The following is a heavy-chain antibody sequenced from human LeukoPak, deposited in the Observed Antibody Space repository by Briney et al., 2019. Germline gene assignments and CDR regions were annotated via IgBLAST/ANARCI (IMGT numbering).Heavy chain of an antibody. CDR1: GGSASYCN. Sequence: PSETLSLTCTVAGGSASYCNWCLIRQPPGKGLEWIGYIYYTGSTSYNPSLKSRVTISVDTSKNQVSLRLSSVTAVDTAFYYCARQGYKYNSKRDNWFDAWGQGILVTVSS. CDR2: IYYTGST. V-gene: IGHV4-59*08. CDR3: ARQGYKYNSKRDNWFDA. J-gene: IGHJ5*02. D-gene: IGHD5-24*01.